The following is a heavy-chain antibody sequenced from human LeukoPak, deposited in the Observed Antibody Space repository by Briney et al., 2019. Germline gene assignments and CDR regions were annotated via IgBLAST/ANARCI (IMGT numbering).Heavy chain of an antibody. D-gene: IGHD3-9*01. CDR1: GGSISSSSYD. V-gene: IGHV4-39*07. CDR3: ARGGGLTIFLIYGMDV. Sequence: SETPSLTCTVSGGSISSSSYDSGWVRHPPGKGLEWVVSIYYSGSTYYNPSLKSPLTISVDTAKNPLSLKLRSVTPAGPAVFYCARGGGLTIFLIYGMDVWGQGTTVTVSS. J-gene: IGHJ6*02. CDR2: IYYSGST.